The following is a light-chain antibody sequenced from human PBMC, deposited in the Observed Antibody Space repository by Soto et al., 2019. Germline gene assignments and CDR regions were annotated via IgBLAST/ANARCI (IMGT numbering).Light chain of an antibody. Sequence: DIQMTQSPSTLSASVGDRVTITCRASHSISSWLAWYQQKPGKAPKLLIYDASSLESGVPSRFSGSGSGTEFTRTISSLQPDDFETYYCQQYNSYWTCGQGTKVEIK. V-gene: IGKV1-5*01. CDR3: QQYNSYWT. CDR1: HSISSW. CDR2: DAS. J-gene: IGKJ1*01.